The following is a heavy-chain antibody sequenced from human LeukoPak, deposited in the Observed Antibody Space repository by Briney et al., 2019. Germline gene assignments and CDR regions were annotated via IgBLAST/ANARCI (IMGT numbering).Heavy chain of an antibody. Sequence: SQTLSLTCTASGGSISSGDYYWSWIRQPPGKGLEWIGYIYYSGSTYYNPSLKSRVTISVDTSKNQFSLKLSYVTAADTAVYYCARDPTDCSGGSCYSGWFDPWGQGTLVTVSS. CDR2: IYYSGST. CDR3: ARDPTDCSGGSCYSGWFDP. D-gene: IGHD2-15*01. CDR1: GGSISSGDYY. J-gene: IGHJ5*02. V-gene: IGHV4-30-4*01.